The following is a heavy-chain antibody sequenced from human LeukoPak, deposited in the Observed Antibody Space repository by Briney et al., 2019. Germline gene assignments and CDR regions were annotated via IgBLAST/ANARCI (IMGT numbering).Heavy chain of an antibody. CDR1: GFAFSDYN. D-gene: IGHD2-15*01. CDR2: ISRSGSTK. V-gene: IGHV3-11*01. CDR3: ARVLRYCSGGNCYSGGLGYMDV. Sequence: GGSLRLSCAASGFAFSDYNMRWIRQAPGKGLEWVSSISRSGSTKYYANSVKGRFTISRDNAKNSLFLQMNSLRAEDTAVYYCARVLRYCSGGNCYSGGLGYMDVWGKGTTVTISS. J-gene: IGHJ6*03.